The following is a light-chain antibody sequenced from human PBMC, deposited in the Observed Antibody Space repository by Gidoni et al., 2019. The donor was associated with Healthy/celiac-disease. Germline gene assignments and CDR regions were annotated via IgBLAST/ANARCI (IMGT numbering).Light chain of an antibody. CDR3: QQYGSSPPNT. J-gene: IGKJ2*01. V-gene: IGKV3-20*01. CDR2: GAS. Sequence: EIVLTQSPGTLSLSPGARATLSCRASQSVSSSYLALYQQKPGQAPRLLIYGASSRATGIPDRFSGSGSGTDFTLTISRLEPEDFAVYYCQQYGSSPPNTFXQXTKLEIK. CDR1: QSVSSSY.